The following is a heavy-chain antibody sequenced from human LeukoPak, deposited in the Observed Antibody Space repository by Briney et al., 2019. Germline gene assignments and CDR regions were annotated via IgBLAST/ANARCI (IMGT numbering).Heavy chain of an antibody. Sequence: GGSLRLSCAASGFTFSSYWMHWVRQAPGKGLVWVSRISNDGTTTSYADSVKGRFTISRDNAKNTLYLQMNSLRAEDTAGYYCAREGRDYWYFDLWGRGTLVTVSS. CDR3: AREGRDYWYFDL. V-gene: IGHV3-74*01. D-gene: IGHD2-15*01. J-gene: IGHJ2*01. CDR2: ISNDGTTT. CDR1: GFTFSSYW.